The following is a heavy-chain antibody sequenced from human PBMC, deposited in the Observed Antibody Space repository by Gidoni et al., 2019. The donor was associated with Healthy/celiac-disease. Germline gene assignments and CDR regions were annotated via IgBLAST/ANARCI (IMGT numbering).Heavy chain of an antibody. CDR3: AKDSDDSSGNSYYFDY. D-gene: IGHD3-22*01. Sequence: EVQLVESGGGLVQPGRFLRLPCAASGSPFDDYALHWVRQAPGKGLEWVSGISWNSGSVGYADSVKGRFTISRDNAKNSLYLQMNSLRAEDTALYYCAKDSDDSSGNSYYFDYWGQGTLVTVSS. V-gene: IGHV3-9*01. CDR1: GSPFDDYA. CDR2: ISWNSGSV. J-gene: IGHJ4*02.